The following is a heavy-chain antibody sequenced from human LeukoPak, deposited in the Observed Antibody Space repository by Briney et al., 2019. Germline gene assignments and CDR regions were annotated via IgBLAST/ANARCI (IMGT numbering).Heavy chain of an antibody. CDR3: ARLYGSGSFQYFDY. J-gene: IGHJ4*02. CDR1: GGSISSYY. V-gene: IGHV4-59*08. Sequence: SETLSLTCAVSGGSISSYYWSWIRQPPGKGLEWIGYIYYSGSTNYNPSLKSRVTISVDTSKNQFSLKLSSVTAADTAVYYCARLYGSGSFQYFDYWGQGTLVTVSS. D-gene: IGHD3-10*01. CDR2: IYYSGST.